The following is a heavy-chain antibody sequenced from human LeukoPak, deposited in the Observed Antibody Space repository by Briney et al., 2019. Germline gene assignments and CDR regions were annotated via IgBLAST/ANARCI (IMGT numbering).Heavy chain of an antibody. V-gene: IGHV3-48*03. CDR3: AGERNCGGDCYQGSWFDP. Sequence: QPGGSLRLSCAASGFTFNSHEMHWVRQPPGKGLDWVSYITSSGGITYYADSVKGRFTVSRDNAKNSLYLQMNSLRAEDTAVYYCAGERNCGGDCYQGSWFDPWGQGTLVTVSS. CDR1: GFTFNSHE. CDR2: ITSSGGIT. J-gene: IGHJ5*02. D-gene: IGHD2-21*02.